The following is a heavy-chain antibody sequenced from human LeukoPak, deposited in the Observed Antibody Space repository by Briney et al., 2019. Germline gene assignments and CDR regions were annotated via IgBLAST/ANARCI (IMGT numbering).Heavy chain of an antibody. J-gene: IGHJ4*02. Sequence: SETLSLTCTVSGGSISSSSYYWGWIRQPPGKGLEWIGSIYYSGSTYYNPSLKSRVTISVDTSKNQFSLKLSSVTAADTAVYYCARGGDSSSWYLDYWGQGTLVTVSS. CDR1: GGSISSSSYY. D-gene: IGHD6-13*01. CDR2: IYYSGST. V-gene: IGHV4-39*07. CDR3: ARGGDSSSWYLDY.